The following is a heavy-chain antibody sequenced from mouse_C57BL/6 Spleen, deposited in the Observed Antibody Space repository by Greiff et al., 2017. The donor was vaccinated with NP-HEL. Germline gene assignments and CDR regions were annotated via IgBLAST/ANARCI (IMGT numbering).Heavy chain of an antibody. J-gene: IGHJ4*01. CDR3: ARRNSNPYYAMDY. D-gene: IGHD2-5*01. V-gene: IGHV1-18*01. CDR2: INPNNGGT. Sequence: EVQLQQSGPELVKPGASVKIPCKASGYTFTDYNMAWVKQSHGKSLEWIGYINPNNGGTIYNQKFKGKATLTVDKSSSTAYMELRSLTSEDTAVYYCARRNSNPYYAMDYWGQGTSVTVSS. CDR1: GYTFTDYN.